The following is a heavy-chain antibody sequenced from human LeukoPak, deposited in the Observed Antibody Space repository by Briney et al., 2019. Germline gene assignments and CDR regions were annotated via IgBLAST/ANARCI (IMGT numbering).Heavy chain of an antibody. V-gene: IGHV1-69*04. CDR3: ARGVQDYYDSSGYDDAFDI. Sequence: SVKVSCKASGGTFSSYAISWVRQAPGQGLEWMGRIIPILGIANYAQKFQGRVTITADKSTSTAYMELSSLRSEDTAVYYCARGVQDYYDSSGYDDAFDIWGQGTMATVSS. D-gene: IGHD3-22*01. J-gene: IGHJ3*02. CDR2: IIPILGIA. CDR1: GGTFSSYA.